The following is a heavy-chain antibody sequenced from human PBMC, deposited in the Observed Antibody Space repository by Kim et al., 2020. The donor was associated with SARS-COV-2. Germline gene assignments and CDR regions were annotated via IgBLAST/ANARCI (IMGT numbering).Heavy chain of an antibody. V-gene: IGHV4-59*01. J-gene: IGHJ3*02. CDR3: AGETNYYDSSVGI. Sequence: NPSRTSRVTITVATSKNQFSLKLSAVTAADTAVYYCAGETNYYDSSVGIWGQGTMVTVSS. D-gene: IGHD3-22*01.